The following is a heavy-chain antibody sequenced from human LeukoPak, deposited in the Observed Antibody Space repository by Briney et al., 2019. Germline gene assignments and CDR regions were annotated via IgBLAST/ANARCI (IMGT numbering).Heavy chain of an antibody. CDR3: ARFVGAATTSHVDY. V-gene: IGHV4-38-2*01. CDR1: GYFISSGFY. CDR2: IYHSGST. Sequence: SETLSLTCAVSGYFISSGFYWGWIRQPPGKGLEWIGSIYHSGSTYYNPSLKSRLTISVDTSKNQFSLKLFSVTAADTAVYYCARFVGAATTSHVDYWGQGTLDTVSS. J-gene: IGHJ4*02. D-gene: IGHD1-26*01.